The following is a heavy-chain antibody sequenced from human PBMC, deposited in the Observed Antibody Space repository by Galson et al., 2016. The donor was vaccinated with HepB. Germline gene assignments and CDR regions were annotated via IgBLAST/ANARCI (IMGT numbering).Heavy chain of an antibody. CDR3: ARDRERRTYYDAAGRQFGY. Sequence: SVKVSCKASGYTFTAYSMHWVRQAPGQGLEWMGRINPNSGGTNYTQKFQGRVTMTTDTSTSTAYMELRSLRSDDTAVYYCARDRERRTYYDAAGRQFGYWGQGTLVTVSS. V-gene: IGHV1-2*06. CDR1: GYTFTAYS. CDR2: INPNSGGT. D-gene: IGHD3-3*01. J-gene: IGHJ4*02.